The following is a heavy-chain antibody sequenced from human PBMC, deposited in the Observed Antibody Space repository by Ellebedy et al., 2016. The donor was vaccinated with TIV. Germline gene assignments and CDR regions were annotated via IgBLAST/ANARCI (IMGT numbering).Heavy chain of an antibody. CDR3: ARRITMVRGVIRETYAFDI. CDR1: GYNFSSYW. CDR2: IYPGDSDT. Sequence: GESLKISCKSSGYNFSSYWIGWVRQMPGKGLEWMGIIYPGDSDTRYSPSFQGQVTISADKSISTAYLQWSSLKASDTAMYYCARRITMVRGVIRETYAFDIWGQGTMVTVSS. V-gene: IGHV5-51*01. J-gene: IGHJ3*02. D-gene: IGHD3-10*01.